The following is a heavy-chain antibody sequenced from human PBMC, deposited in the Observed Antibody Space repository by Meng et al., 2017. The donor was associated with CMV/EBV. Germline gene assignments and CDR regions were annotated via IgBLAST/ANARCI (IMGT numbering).Heavy chain of an antibody. CDR1: GFTFSSYS. Sequence: SCKASGFTFSSYSMNWVRQAPGKGLEWVSSISSSSSYIYYADSVKGRFTISRDNAKNSLYLQMNSLRAEDTAVYYCARVTSYCSSTSCLDYWGQGTLVTVSS. CDR2: ISSSSSYI. D-gene: IGHD2-2*01. V-gene: IGHV3-21*01. J-gene: IGHJ4*02. CDR3: ARVTSYCSSTSCLDY.